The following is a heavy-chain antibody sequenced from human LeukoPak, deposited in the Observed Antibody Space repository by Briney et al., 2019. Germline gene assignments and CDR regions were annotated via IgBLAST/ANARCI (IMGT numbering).Heavy chain of an antibody. CDR2: ISSDGGTT. CDR1: GLTFGNYG. J-gene: IGHJ4*02. Sequence: GGSLTLSCVASGLTFGNYGMNWVRQAPGKGLEYVSTISSDGGTTYYADSVKGRFTISRDNSKNTLYLQMNSLRGEDTAVYYCAKDPTHSFYCGGGHCYADYWGQGTLVTVSS. V-gene: IGHV3-64*04. D-gene: IGHD2-21*01. CDR3: AKDPTHSFYCGGGHCYADY.